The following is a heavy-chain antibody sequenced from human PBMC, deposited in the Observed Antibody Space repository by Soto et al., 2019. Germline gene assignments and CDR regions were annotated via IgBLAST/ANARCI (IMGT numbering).Heavy chain of an antibody. CDR2: IWYDGSNK. V-gene: IGHV3-33*01. Sequence: GGSLRLSCAASGFTFSSYGMHWVRQAPGKGLEWVAVIWYDGSNKYYADSVKGRFTISRDNSKNTLYLQMSSLRAEDTAVYYCARDVALDYGMDVWGQGTTVTVSS. CDR1: GFTFSSYG. CDR3: ARDVALDYGMDV. J-gene: IGHJ6*02.